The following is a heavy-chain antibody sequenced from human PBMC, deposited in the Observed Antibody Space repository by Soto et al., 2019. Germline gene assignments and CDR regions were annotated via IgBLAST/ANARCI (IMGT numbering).Heavy chain of an antibody. CDR3: ARDRGCSSTSCYAGWIDP. CDR1: GGSISSYY. V-gene: IGHV4-59*01. CDR2: ISYSGST. D-gene: IGHD2-2*01. J-gene: IGHJ5*02. Sequence: QVQLQELGPGLVKPSETLSLTCTVSGGSISSYYWSWIRQPPGKGLEWIGYISYSGSTNYNPSLKSRVTISLDTSKNHFSLRVSSVTAADTAMYYCARDRGCSSTSCYAGWIDPWGQGTLVTVSS.